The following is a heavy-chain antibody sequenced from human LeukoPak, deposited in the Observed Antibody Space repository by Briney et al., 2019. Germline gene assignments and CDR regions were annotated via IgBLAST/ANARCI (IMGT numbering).Heavy chain of an antibody. Sequence: PGGSLSLSCAASGFTFNDFWLSWIRQAPGKGLEWVSYISSGGTAIYYADSVKGRFTISRDNAKNSLYLQMNSLRAEDTAVYYCARGSRGNFDYWGQGTLVTVSS. J-gene: IGHJ4*02. V-gene: IGHV3-11*04. D-gene: IGHD4-23*01. CDR2: ISSGGTAI. CDR3: ARGSRGNFDY. CDR1: GFTFNDFW.